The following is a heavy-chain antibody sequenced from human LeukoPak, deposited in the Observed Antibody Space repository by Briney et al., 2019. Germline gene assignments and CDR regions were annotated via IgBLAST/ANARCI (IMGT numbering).Heavy chain of an antibody. CDR3: ARVRAVADLYYFDY. CDR1: GGSISSYY. CDR2: IYYSGST. Sequence: PSETLSLTCTVSGGSISSYYWSWIRQPPGKGLEWIGYIYYSGSTNYNPSLKSRVTISVDTSKNQFSLKLSPVTAADTAVYYCARVRAVADLYYFDYWGQGTLVTVSS. V-gene: IGHV4-59*01. J-gene: IGHJ4*02. D-gene: IGHD6-19*01.